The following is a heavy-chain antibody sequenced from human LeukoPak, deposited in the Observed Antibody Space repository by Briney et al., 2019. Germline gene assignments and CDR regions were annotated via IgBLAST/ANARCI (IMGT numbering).Heavy chain of an antibody. V-gene: IGHV3-30*04. CDR2: VSFHGTDK. Sequence: PGGSLRLSCAASGFTFSNYAMHWVRQAPGKGLDWVAVVSFHGTDKFYADSVKGRFTISRDNSKNTLYLQMNSLRAEDTAVYYCAKAGRGGAITLVRGVKGDYYYMDVWGKGTTVTISS. J-gene: IGHJ6*03. D-gene: IGHD3-10*01. CDR3: AKAGRGGAITLVRGVKGDYYYMDV. CDR1: GFTFSNYA.